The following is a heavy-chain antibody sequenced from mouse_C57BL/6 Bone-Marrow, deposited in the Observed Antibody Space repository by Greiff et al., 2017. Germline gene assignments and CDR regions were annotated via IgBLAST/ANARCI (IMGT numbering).Heavy chain of an antibody. D-gene: IGHD3-1*01. CDR3: ARHRGYRFDY. Sequence: EVQLVESGGDLVKPGGSLKLSCAASGFTFSSYGMSWVRQTPDKRLEWVATISSGGSYTYYPDSVKGRFTISRDNAKNTLYLQMSSLRSEDTALYYCARHRGYRFDYWGQGTTLTVSS. V-gene: IGHV5-6*01. J-gene: IGHJ2*01. CDR2: ISSGGSYT. CDR1: GFTFSSYG.